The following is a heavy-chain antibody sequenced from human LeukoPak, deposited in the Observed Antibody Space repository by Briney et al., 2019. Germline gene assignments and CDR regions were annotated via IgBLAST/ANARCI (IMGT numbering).Heavy chain of an antibody. D-gene: IGHD6-13*01. J-gene: IGHJ4*02. CDR2: ISYDGSNK. Sequence: GGSLRLSCAASGFTFSSYSMNWVRQAPGKGLEWVAVISYDGSNKYYADSVNGRFTISRDNSKNTLYLQMNSLRAEDTAVYYCAKGISPFDYWGQGTLVTVSS. V-gene: IGHV3-30*18. CDR3: AKGISPFDY. CDR1: GFTFSSYS.